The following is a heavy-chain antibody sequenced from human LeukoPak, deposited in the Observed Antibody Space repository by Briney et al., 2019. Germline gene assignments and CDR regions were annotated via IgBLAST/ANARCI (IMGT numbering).Heavy chain of an antibody. CDR2: ISSSGSTI. J-gene: IGHJ4*02. CDR3: ARDHYYDSSGYFLGY. V-gene: IGHV3-11*01. CDR1: GFTFSDYY. D-gene: IGHD3-22*01. Sequence: GGSLRLSCAASGFTFSDYYMSWIRQGPGAGLEWGSYISSSGSTIYYADSVKGRFTISRDNAKNSLYLQMNSLRAEDTAVYYRARDHYYDSSGYFLGYWGQGTLVTVSS.